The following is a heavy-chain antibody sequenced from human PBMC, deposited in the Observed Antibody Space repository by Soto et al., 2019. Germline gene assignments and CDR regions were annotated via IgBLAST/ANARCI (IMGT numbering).Heavy chain of an antibody. Sequence: QVQLVQSGAEVKNPGASVKVSCKASGYRFTSYGIGWLRQAPGQGLEWMGWINADNGNTNYAQNLQGRVTLTTDPSTSTAYMELRGLRSNDTAVYYCAMVDVYVTPSPQDVWGQGTAVTVSS. J-gene: IGHJ6*02. CDR1: GYRFTSYG. CDR2: INADNGNT. V-gene: IGHV1-18*01. D-gene: IGHD3-16*01. CDR3: AMVDVYVTPSPQDV.